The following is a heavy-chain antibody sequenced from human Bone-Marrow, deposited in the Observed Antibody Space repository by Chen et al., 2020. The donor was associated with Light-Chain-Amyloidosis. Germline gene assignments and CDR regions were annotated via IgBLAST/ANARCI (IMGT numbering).Heavy chain of an antibody. D-gene: IGHD2-2*01. J-gene: IGHJ4*02. Sequence: EVQVAESGGGWVQPGGSLRLSCAASGFIFHKFAMTWRRQAPGKGLEWVSGVSGSGDRTYYADSVKGRFIIYRDNSKNTLYLQMNSLRAEDTAVYYCAKDRCTSISCSDFDYWGQGTLVTVSS. CDR1: GFIFHKFA. V-gene: IGHV3-23*04. CDR3: AKDRCTSISCSDFDY. CDR2: VSGSGDRT.